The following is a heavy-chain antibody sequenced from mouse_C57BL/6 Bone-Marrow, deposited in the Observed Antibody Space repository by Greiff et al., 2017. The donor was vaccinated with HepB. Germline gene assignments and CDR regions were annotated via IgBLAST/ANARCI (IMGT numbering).Heavy chain of an antibody. D-gene: IGHD2-1*01. CDR2: IYPRSGNT. J-gene: IGHJ2*01. CDR1: GYTFTSYG. Sequence: VQLQQSGAELARPGASVKLSCKASGYTFTSYGISWVKQSTGQGLEWIGEIYPRSGNTYYNEKFKGKATLTADKSSSTAYMELRSLTSEDSAVYFCARWGILSYGNPYYFDYWGQGTTLTVSS. V-gene: IGHV1-81*01. CDR3: ARWGILSYGNPYYFDY.